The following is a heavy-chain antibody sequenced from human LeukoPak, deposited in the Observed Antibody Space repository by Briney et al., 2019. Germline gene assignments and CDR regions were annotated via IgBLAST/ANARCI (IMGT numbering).Heavy chain of an antibody. CDR1: GGSFSGYY. Sequence: SETLSLTCAVYGGSFSGYYWSWIRQPPGKGLEWIGEINHSGSTNYNPSLKSRVTISVDTSKNQFSLKLSSVTAADTAVYYCARDGASLYYYMDVWGKGTTVTVSS. V-gene: IGHV4-34*01. D-gene: IGHD3-16*01. CDR2: INHSGST. CDR3: ARDGASLYYYMDV. J-gene: IGHJ6*03.